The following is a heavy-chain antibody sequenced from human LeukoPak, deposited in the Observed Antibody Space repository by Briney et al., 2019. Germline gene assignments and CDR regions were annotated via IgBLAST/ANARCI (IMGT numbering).Heavy chain of an antibody. CDR2: FDPEDGET. Sequence: GASVKVSCKVSGYTLTESSMHWVRQAPGKGLEWMGGFDPEDGETIYAQKFQGRVTMTEDTSTDTAYMELSSLRSEDTAVYYCATGGYSGSFNFDYWGQGTLVTVSS. V-gene: IGHV1-24*01. D-gene: IGHD1-26*01. J-gene: IGHJ4*02. CDR1: GYTLTESS. CDR3: ATGGYSGSFNFDY.